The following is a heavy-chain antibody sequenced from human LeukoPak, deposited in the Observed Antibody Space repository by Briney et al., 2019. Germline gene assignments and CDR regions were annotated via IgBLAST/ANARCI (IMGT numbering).Heavy chain of an antibody. Sequence: GASVKVSCKASGYTFRNFDINWVRQAPGQGLEWMGWINPKSGTRGHAQKFQGRITMTRNTSISTAYMELSSLRSEDTAVYYCARGHMESFDYWGQGTLVTVSS. CDR3: ARGHMESFDY. CDR2: INPKSGTR. D-gene: IGHD1-1*01. V-gene: IGHV1-8*01. J-gene: IGHJ4*02. CDR1: GYTFRNFD.